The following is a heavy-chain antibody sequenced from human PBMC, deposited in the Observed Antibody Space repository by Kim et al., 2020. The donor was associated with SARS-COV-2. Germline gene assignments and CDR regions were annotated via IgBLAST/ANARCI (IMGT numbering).Heavy chain of an antibody. CDR2: IYSGGST. J-gene: IGHJ4*02. CDR1: GFTVSSNY. Sequence: GGSLRLSCAASGFTVSSNYMSWVRQAPGKGLEWVSGIYSGGSTYYADSVKGRFTISRDNSKNTLNLQMNSLRAEKTAVNYCARALTDYGDYYFDYWGPGT. V-gene: IGHV3-53*01. CDR3: ARALTDYGDYYFDY. D-gene: IGHD4-17*01.